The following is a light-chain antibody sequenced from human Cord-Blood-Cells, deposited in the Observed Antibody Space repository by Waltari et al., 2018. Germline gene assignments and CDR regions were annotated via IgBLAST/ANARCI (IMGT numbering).Light chain of an antibody. CDR2: EDN. V-gene: IGLV6-57*02. Sequence: NFMLTQPHSVSESPGKTVTISCTGSSGSIASNHLQWYQQRPGSAPTTLIYEDNQRPSGVPDRFSGSIDSSSNSASLTISGLKTEDEADYYCQSYDSSNVVFGGGTKLTVL. J-gene: IGLJ2*01. CDR3: QSYDSSNVV. CDR1: SGSIASNH.